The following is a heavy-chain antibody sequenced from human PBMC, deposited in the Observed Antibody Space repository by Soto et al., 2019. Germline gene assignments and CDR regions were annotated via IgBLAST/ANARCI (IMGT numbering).Heavy chain of an antibody. V-gene: IGHV4-59*01. J-gene: IGHJ5*02. Sequence: SETLSLTCTVAGGSISSYYWSWIRQPPGKGLEWIGYIYYNGSTNYNPSLKRRVTISVDTSKNQFSLKLSSVTAADTAVYYCARGYDFWSGYWIGWFDPWGQGTLVTVS. D-gene: IGHD3-3*01. CDR1: GGSISSYY. CDR3: ARGYDFWSGYWIGWFDP. CDR2: IYYNGST.